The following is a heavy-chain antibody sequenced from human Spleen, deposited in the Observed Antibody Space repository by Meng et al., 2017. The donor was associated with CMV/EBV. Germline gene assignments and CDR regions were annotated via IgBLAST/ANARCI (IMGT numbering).Heavy chain of an antibody. D-gene: IGHD3-22*01. CDR3: AKAITMEVVAHVDFDY. V-gene: IGHV3-21*01. J-gene: IGHJ4*02. Sequence: GESLKISCAASGFTFSRYTMNWVRQAPGKGPEWVSSISSSSGYIYYADSVKGRFTISRDNAKNSLFLQMRSLRAEDTAVYYCAKAITMEVVAHVDFDYWGQGTLVTVSS. CDR2: ISSSSGYI. CDR1: GFTFSRYT.